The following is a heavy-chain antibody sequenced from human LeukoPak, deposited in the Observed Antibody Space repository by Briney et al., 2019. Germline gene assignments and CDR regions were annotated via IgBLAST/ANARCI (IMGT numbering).Heavy chain of an antibody. Sequence: PSETLSLTCTVSGGSISGFYWSWIRQPAGKGLERIGRIYPSGGTKYNPSLKSRVKMSTVTSKNQFYLKLRCVTAADTAVYYCAREYGYLDYWGEGTLVTVS. CDR3: AREYGYLDY. J-gene: IGHJ4*02. V-gene: IGHV4-4*07. CDR2: IYPSGGT. D-gene: IGHD5-18*01. CDR1: GGSISGFY.